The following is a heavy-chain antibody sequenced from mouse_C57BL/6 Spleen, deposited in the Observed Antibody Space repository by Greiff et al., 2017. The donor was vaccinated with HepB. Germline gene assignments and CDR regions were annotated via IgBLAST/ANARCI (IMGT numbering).Heavy chain of an antibody. J-gene: IGHJ1*03. CDR2: IDPETGGT. D-gene: IGHD1-1*01. CDR3: TRGGGSSYGYFDV. Sequence: VNVVESGAELVRPGASVTLSCKASGYTFTDYEMHWVKQTPVHGLEWIGAIDPETGGTAYNQKFKGKAILTADKSSSTAYMELRSLTSEDSAVYYCTRGGGSSYGYFDVWGTGTTVTVSS. CDR1: GYTFTDYE. V-gene: IGHV1-15*01.